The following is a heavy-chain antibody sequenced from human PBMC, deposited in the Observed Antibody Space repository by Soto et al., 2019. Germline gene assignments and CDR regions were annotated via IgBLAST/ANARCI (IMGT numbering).Heavy chain of an antibody. CDR1: GGSISSFD. Sequence: QVQLQESGPGLVKPSETLSLTCTVSGGSISSFDWNWIRQSPGKGLEWIGYISYSGSTNYNPSLKSRVTIPVDTSKNQFSLKLSSVTAADTAVYYCARQDTSGYAFDYWGQGTLVTVSS. CDR3: ARQDTSGYAFDY. J-gene: IGHJ4*02. D-gene: IGHD3-22*01. CDR2: ISYSGST. V-gene: IGHV4-59*08.